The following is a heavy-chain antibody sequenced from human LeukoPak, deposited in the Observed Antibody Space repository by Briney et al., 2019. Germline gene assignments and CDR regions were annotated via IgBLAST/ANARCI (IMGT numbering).Heavy chain of an antibody. D-gene: IGHD2-2*01. Sequence: ASVTVSCKASGYTFTSYGISWVRQAPGQGLEWMGWISAYNGNTNYAQKLQGRVAMTTDTSTSTAYMELRSLRSDDTAVYYCARDRTQLGAFDIWGQGTMVTVSS. CDR1: GYTFTSYG. V-gene: IGHV1-18*01. J-gene: IGHJ3*02. CDR2: ISAYNGNT. CDR3: ARDRTQLGAFDI.